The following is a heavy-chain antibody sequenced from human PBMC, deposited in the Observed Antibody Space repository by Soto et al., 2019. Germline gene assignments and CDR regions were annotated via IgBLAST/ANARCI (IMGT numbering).Heavy chain of an antibody. Sequence: QVQLVQSGAEVKKSGASVKVSCKASGYTFLTYDISWVRQAPGQGLEWMGWISTKNGPTNYSQNLQGRATMTTDTSTNTAYLELRNLRSDDTAVYFCARDHFPWFDPWGQGTLVTVSS. CDR3: ARDHFPWFDP. CDR2: ISTKNGPT. CDR1: GYTFLTYD. J-gene: IGHJ5*02. V-gene: IGHV1-18*01. D-gene: IGHD3-3*02.